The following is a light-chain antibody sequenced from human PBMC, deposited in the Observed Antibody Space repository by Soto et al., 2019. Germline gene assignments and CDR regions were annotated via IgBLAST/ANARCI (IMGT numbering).Light chain of an antibody. J-gene: IGKJ1*01. Sequence: DIQMTQSPSTLSASVGDRVTVTCRASQSISSWLAWYQQKAGKAPKLLIYKASALESGVPSRFSGSGSGTEFTLTISSLEPEDFATYYCQQYNSYWTVGQGTKVDIK. CDR2: KAS. CDR3: QQYNSYWT. CDR1: QSISSW. V-gene: IGKV1-5*03.